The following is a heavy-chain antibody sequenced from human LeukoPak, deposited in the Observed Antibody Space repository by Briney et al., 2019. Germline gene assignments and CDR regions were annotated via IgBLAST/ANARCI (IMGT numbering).Heavy chain of an antibody. CDR3: ASGYCSSTSCLDFDY. V-gene: IGHV3-30*02. CDR1: GVRISNYG. D-gene: IGHD2-2*01. J-gene: IGHJ4*02. CDR2: IQFDGSKK. Sequence: GESLRLSCAASGVRISNYGMHWVRQAPGKGLEWVAFIQFDGSKKYYADSVKGRFTISRDNSKNTLYLQMNSLRAEDTAVYYCASGYCSSTSCLDFDYWGQGTLVTVSS.